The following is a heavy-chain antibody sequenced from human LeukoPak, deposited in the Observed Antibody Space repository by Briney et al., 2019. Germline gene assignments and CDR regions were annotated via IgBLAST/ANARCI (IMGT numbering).Heavy chain of an antibody. CDR2: MNPNSGIT. D-gene: IGHD1-26*01. Sequence: ASVKVSCKASGYSFTNYDINWVRQATGQGLEWMGWMNPNSGITAYAQKFQGRVTITGNTSISTVYMELSSLRSEDTAVYYCARGVGATISYYHYYIDVWGKGTTVTVSS. V-gene: IGHV1-8*03. J-gene: IGHJ6*03. CDR3: ARGVGATISYYHYYIDV. CDR1: GYSFTNYD.